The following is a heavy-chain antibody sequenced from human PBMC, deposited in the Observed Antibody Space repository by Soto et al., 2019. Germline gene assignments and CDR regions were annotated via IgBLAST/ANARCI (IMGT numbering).Heavy chain of an antibody. CDR2: ISSGSTSI. J-gene: IGHJ6*02. Sequence: GGSLRLSCAASGFTFSDYYMSWVRQAPRKGLEWVSHISSGSTSIYYTDSVKGRFTISRDNAKSSLHLQMNSLRAEDTAMYYCARIIGYGLDVWGQGTTVTVSS. V-gene: IGHV3-11*01. CDR3: ARIIGYGLDV. CDR1: GFTFSDYY. D-gene: IGHD2-15*01.